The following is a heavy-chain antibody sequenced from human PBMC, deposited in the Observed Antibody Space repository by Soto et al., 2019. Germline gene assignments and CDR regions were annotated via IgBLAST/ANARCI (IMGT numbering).Heavy chain of an antibody. V-gene: IGHV3-30*09. CDR3: ARRAWDSYYAIDV. Sequence: VQLVESGGGEVQPGRSLRLSCAASGFTYTDFALHWVRQAPGKGLEWVAIISYDGSEKYYADSVKGRFAISRDNPKNTLYLEMNSMRPEDTAVYFCARRAWDSYYAIDVWGQGTTVTVFS. CDR2: ISYDGSEK. CDR1: GFTYTDFA. D-gene: IGHD3-22*01. J-gene: IGHJ6*02.